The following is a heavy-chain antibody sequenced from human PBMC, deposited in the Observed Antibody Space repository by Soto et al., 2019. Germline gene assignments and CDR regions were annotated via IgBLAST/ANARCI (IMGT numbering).Heavy chain of an antibody. Sequence: QVQLVQSGAEVKKPGSSVKVSCKASGGTFSSYAISWVRQAPGQGLEWMGGIIPIFGTANYAQKFQGRVTITADKSTSTAYMELSSLRSEDTAVYYCARDPPTYCSSTSCNYRYYGMDVWGQGTPVTVSS. CDR2: IIPIFGTA. D-gene: IGHD2-2*01. J-gene: IGHJ6*02. V-gene: IGHV1-69*06. CDR1: GGTFSSYA. CDR3: ARDPPTYCSSTSCNYRYYGMDV.